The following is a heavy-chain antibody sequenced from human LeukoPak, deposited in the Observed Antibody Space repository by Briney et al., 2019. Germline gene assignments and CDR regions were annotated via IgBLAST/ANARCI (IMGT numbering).Heavy chain of an antibody. CDR2: INQDGSEK. J-gene: IGHJ4*02. CDR3: VRIFCSGGSCLDY. D-gene: IGHD2-15*01. Sequence: GGSLRLSCAASGFTFSSFRMNWVRQAPGKGLEWVANINQDGSEKYYVDSVKGRFTISRENAKNSLYLQMNSLRDEDTAVYYCVRIFCSGGSCLDYWGQGTLVTVSS. V-gene: IGHV3-7*04. CDR1: GFTFSSFR.